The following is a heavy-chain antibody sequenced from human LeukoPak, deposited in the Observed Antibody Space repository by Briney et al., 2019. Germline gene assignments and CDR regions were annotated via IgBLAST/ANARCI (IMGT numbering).Heavy chain of an antibody. Sequence: GRSLRLSCAASGFTFDDYAMSWVRQAPGKGLEWVSCISNSGGTTYHADSVKGRFAISRDTSKNTLYLQMNSLRVEDTAVYYCAKTSPGYTYGLLDYWGQGTLVTVSS. D-gene: IGHD5-18*01. CDR2: ISNSGGTT. V-gene: IGHV3-23*01. CDR3: AKTSPGYTYGLLDY. J-gene: IGHJ4*02. CDR1: GFTFDDYA.